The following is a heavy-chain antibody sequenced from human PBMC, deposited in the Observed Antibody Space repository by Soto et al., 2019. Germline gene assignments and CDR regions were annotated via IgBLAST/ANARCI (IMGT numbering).Heavy chain of an antibody. Sequence: SETLSLTCTVSAGPISGSYWGWIRQSPGRELELVAYIHYTGSASYNPSLKSRVTMSIDTSKKQFSLKVNSVNTADTAVYYCVKVGRIAAPGTWFDPWGQGILVTVSS. D-gene: IGHD6-13*01. V-gene: IGHV4-59*12. CDR3: VKVGRIAAPGTWFDP. CDR2: IHYTGSA. J-gene: IGHJ5*01. CDR1: AGPISGSY.